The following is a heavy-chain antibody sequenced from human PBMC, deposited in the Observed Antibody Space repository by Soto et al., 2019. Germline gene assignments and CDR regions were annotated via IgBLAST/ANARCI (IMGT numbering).Heavy chain of an antibody. D-gene: IGHD6-13*01. J-gene: IGHJ4*02. CDR1: GGSISSGCYY. CDR2: IYCSGST. CDR3: ARSFGVAAACPFDY. V-gene: IGHV4-31*03. Sequence: QVQLQESGPGLVKPSQTLSLTCTVSGGSISSGCYYWIRIRQHPGKGLEWIVYIYCSGSTNYNPTLKRRVTISVDTSKNPFSLKLSSVTAADTAVDSCARSFGVAAACPFDYWGQGTLVTVSS.